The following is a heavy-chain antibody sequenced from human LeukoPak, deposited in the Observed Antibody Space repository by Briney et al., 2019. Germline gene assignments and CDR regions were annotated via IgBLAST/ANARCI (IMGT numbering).Heavy chain of an antibody. CDR1: GGSISSYY. J-gene: IGHJ4*02. Sequence: PSETLSLTCTVSGGSISSYYWSWIRQPPGKGLEWIGYIYYSGSTNYNPSLKSRVTISVDPSKNQFSLKLSSVTAADTAVYYCARRSYYDSSGYQFDYWGQGTLVTVSS. V-gene: IGHV4-59*08. CDR2: IYYSGST. D-gene: IGHD3-22*01. CDR3: ARRSYYDSSGYQFDY.